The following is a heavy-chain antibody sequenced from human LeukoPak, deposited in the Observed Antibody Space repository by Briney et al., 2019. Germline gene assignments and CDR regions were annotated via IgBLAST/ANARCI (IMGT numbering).Heavy chain of an antibody. CDR1: GFTFRAYA. Sequence: SGETLRLSCAASGFTFRAYAMSRVRQAPGKGLEWISGINGNGDSTYYADSVKGRLTVSRDSSTKTLYLQIDSLRAEDTAVYYCAKDRGPDYVWGGYRYPVVTLEYWGQGTLVTVSS. CDR3: AKDRGPDYVWGGYRYPVVTLEY. J-gene: IGHJ4*02. V-gene: IGHV3-23*01. CDR2: INGNGDST. D-gene: IGHD3-16*02.